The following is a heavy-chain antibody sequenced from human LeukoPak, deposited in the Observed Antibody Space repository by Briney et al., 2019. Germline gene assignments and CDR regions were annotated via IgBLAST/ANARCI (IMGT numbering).Heavy chain of an antibody. CDR3: ARAQYYYHYYMDV. CDR1: GGSISSGSYY. V-gene: IGHV4-61*02. CDR2: IYTSGST. J-gene: IGHJ6*03. Sequence: PSETLSLTCTVSGGSISSGSYYWSWIRQPAGKGLEWIGRIYTSGSTNYNPSLKSRVTISVDTSKNQFSLKLSSVTAADTAVYYCARAQYYYHYYMDVWGKGTTVTVSS.